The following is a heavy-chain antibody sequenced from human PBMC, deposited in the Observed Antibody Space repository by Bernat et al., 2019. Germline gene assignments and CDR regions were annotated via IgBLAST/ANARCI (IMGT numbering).Heavy chain of an antibody. J-gene: IGHJ4*02. Sequence: QVQLVESGGGVVQPGRSLRLSCAASGFTFSSYAMHWVRQAPGKGLEWVAVISYDGSNKYYADSVKGRFTISRDNSKNTLYLQMNSLRAEDTAVYYCARSHLQLERPPENWGQGTLVTVSS. D-gene: IGHD1-1*01. V-gene: IGHV3-30*01. CDR2: ISYDGSNK. CDR3: ARSHLQLERPPEN. CDR1: GFTFSSYA.